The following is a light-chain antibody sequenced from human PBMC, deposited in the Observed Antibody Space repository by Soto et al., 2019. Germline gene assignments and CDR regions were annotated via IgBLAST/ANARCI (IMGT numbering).Light chain of an antibody. CDR1: QSVSSN. CDR3: QQYNNWPPYT. J-gene: IGKJ2*01. V-gene: IGKV3-15*01. Sequence: EIVMTQSPATLSVSPGERATLFCRASQSVSSNLAWYQQKPVQAPRLLIYGASTRATGIPARFSCSGSGTEFTLTISSLPSEDFAIYYCQQYNNWPPYTFGQGTKLEIK. CDR2: GAS.